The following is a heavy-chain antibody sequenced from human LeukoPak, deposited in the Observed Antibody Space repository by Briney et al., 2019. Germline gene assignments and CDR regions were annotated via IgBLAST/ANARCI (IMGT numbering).Heavy chain of an antibody. Sequence: ASVKVSCKASGYTFTSYGISWVRQAPGQGLEWMGWISAYNGNTNYAQKLQVRVTMTTDTSTSTAYMELRSLRSDDTAVYYCPRGRTLHDPDITMILYYFDYWGQGTLVTVSS. V-gene: IGHV1-18*01. CDR2: ISAYNGNT. D-gene: IGHD3-22*01. J-gene: IGHJ4*02. CDR1: GYTFTSYG. CDR3: PRGRTLHDPDITMILYYFDY.